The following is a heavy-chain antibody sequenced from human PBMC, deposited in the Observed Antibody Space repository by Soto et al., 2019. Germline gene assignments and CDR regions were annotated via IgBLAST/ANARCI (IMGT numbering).Heavy chain of an antibody. CDR1: GFSLSTSGVG. J-gene: IGHJ4*02. CDR2: IYWNDDK. V-gene: IGHV2-5*01. CDR3: ARIPRYSYGSIQNYFDY. D-gene: IGHD5-18*01. Sequence: SGPTLVNPTQTLTLTCTFSGFSLSTSGVGVGWIRQPPGKALEWLALIYWNDDKRYSPSLKSRLTITKDTSKNQVVLTMTNMDPADTATYYCARIPRYSYGSIQNYFDYWGQGTLVTVSS.